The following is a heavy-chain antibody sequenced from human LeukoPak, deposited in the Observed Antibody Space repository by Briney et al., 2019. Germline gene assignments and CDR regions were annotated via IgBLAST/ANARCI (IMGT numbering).Heavy chain of an antibody. CDR1: GFTFSSYS. CDR2: ISSSSSYI. J-gene: IGHJ4*02. Sequence: PGGSLRLSCATSGFTFSSYSMNWVRQAPGKGLEWVLSISSSSSYIYYADSVKGRFTISRDNAKNSLYLQMNSLRAEDTAVYYCARDLIDFIDYGGNPDYWGQGTLVTVSS. CDR3: ARDLIDFIDYGGNPDY. D-gene: IGHD4-23*01. V-gene: IGHV3-21*01.